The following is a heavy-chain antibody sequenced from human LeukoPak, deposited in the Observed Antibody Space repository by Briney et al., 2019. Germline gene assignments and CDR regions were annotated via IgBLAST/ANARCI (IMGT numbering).Heavy chain of an antibody. CDR1: GFTVSSNY. D-gene: IGHD6-19*01. CDR3: AREQGQQWRRFDS. J-gene: IGHJ4*02. V-gene: IGHV3-53*05. CDR2: IYSGGST. Sequence: PGGSLRLSCAASGFTVSSNYMSWVRQAPGKGLEWVSVIYSGGSTYYADSVKGRFTISRDNSENTLYLQMDSLTTEDTGVYYCAREQGQQWRRFDSWGQGSPVTVSS.